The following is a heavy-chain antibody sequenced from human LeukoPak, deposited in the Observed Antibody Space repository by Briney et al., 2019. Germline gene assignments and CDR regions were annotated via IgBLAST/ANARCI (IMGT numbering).Heavy chain of an antibody. D-gene: IGHD1-26*01. CDR1: GFTFSSYA. J-gene: IGHJ5*02. Sequence: PGGSLRLSCAASGFTFSSYAMHWVRQAPGKGLEWVAVISYDGSNKYYADSVKGRSTISRDNSKNTLYLQMNSLRAEDTAVYYCARDDSGSYPNWFDPWGQGTLVTVSS. CDR3: ARDDSGSYPNWFDP. CDR2: ISYDGSNK. V-gene: IGHV3-30*04.